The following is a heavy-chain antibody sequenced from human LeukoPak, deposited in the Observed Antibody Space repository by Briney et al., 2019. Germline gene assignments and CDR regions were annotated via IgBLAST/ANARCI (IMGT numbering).Heavy chain of an antibody. Sequence: ASVKVSCKASGYTFTSYGISWVRQAPGQGLEWMGWISAYNGNTNYAQKLQGRVTMTTDTSTSTIYMELRSLRSDDTAVYYCARAPYYYDSSGYPQDAFDIWGQGTMVTVSS. CDR3: ARAPYYYDSSGYPQDAFDI. D-gene: IGHD3-22*01. CDR1: GYTFTSYG. V-gene: IGHV1-18*01. J-gene: IGHJ3*02. CDR2: ISAYNGNT.